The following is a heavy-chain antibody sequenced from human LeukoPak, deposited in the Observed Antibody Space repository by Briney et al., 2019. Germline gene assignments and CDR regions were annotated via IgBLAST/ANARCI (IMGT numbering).Heavy chain of an antibody. CDR2: ISGSGGST. Sequence: GGSLRLSCAASGFTFSSYAMSWVRQAPGKGLEWVSAISGSGGSTYYADSVKGRFTISRDNSKNTLYLQMNSLRAEDTAVYYCAKGPAAPTPYYYYMDVWGKGTTVTVSS. J-gene: IGHJ6*03. V-gene: IGHV3-23*01. D-gene: IGHD2-15*01. CDR1: GFTFSSYA. CDR3: AKGPAAPTPYYYYMDV.